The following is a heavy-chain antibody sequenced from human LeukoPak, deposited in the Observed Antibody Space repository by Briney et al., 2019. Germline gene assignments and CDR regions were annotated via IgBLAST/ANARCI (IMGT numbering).Heavy chain of an antibody. V-gene: IGHV3-23*01. J-gene: IGHJ4*02. Sequence: GGFLRLSCATSGFTFNSYAMSWVRQAPGKGLEWVSGLSGSGGDTDYADSVKGRFTISRDNSRNTLYLQMNSLRSEDTAVYYCAKDAMATVTYFDYWGQGSLVTVSS. CDR1: GFTFNSYA. CDR3: AKDAMATVTYFDY. D-gene: IGHD4-17*01. CDR2: LSGSGGDT.